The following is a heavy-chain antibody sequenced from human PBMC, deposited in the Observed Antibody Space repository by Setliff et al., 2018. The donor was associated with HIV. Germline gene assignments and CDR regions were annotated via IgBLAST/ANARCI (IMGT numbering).Heavy chain of an antibody. D-gene: IGHD3-16*01. V-gene: IGHV3-7*01. CDR2: TKYDGSES. CDR1: GLTFNRCW. Sequence: GGSLRLSCVASGLTFNRCWMSWVRQVPGKGLEWVSNTKYDGSESYYADSVKGRFTIYRDNAQNSLFLQMNSLRAEDTAVYYCARGGDTFDVWGQGTMVTVSS. CDR3: ARGGDTFDV. J-gene: IGHJ3*01.